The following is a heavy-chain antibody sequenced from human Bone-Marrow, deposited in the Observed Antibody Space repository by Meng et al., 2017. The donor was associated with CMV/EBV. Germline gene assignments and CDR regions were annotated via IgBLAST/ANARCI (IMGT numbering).Heavy chain of an antibody. CDR1: GGTFSSYA. V-gene: IGHV1-69*10. Sequence: SVKVSYKASGGTFSSYAISWVRQAPGQGLEWMGGIIPILSIANYAQKFQDRVTITADKSTSTAYMELSSLRSDDTAVYYCARDLPDCWSGYWWYYYGMDVWGQGTTVTVSS. D-gene: IGHD3-3*01. CDR2: IIPILSIA. J-gene: IGHJ6*02. CDR3: ARDLPDCWSGYWWYYYGMDV.